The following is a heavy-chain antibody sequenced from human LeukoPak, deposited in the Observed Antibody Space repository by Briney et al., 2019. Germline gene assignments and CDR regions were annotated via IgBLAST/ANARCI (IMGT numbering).Heavy chain of an antibody. CDR3: ARGRGTPPTFDY. D-gene: IGHD3-10*01. CDR2: ISAYNGNT. V-gene: IGHV1-18*01. CDR1: GYTFTSYA. Sequence: ASVKVSCKTSGYTFTSYAISWVRQAPGQGLEWMGWISAYNGNTNYAQKLQGRVTMITDTSTSTAYMELRSLRSDDTAVYYCARGRGTPPTFDYWGQGTLVTVSS. J-gene: IGHJ4*02.